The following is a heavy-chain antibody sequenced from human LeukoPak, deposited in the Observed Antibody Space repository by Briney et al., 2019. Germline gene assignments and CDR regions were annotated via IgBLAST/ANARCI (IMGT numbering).Heavy chain of an antibody. Sequence: TGGSLRLSCAASGFTFDDYGMSWVRQAPGKGLEWVSGINWNGSSTGYADSVKGRFTISRDNAKNSLYLQMNSLRAEDTALYYCARVRAYGDYGYYYYYMDVWGKGTTVTVSS. J-gene: IGHJ6*03. CDR1: GFTFDDYG. CDR2: INWNGSST. D-gene: IGHD4-17*01. V-gene: IGHV3-20*04. CDR3: ARVRAYGDYGYYYYYMDV.